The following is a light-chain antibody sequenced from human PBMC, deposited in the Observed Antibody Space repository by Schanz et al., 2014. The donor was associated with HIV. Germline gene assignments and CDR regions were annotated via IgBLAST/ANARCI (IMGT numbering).Light chain of an antibody. Sequence: QSVLTQPPSVSGAPGQRVTISCTGSSSNLGAGYDVHWYQQLPGTAPKLLIYGNSNRPSGVPDRFSGSKSGNTASLTVSGLQADDEAYYYCASYAGSNNWVFGGGTKLTVL. CDR1: SSNLGAGYD. CDR3: ASYAGSNNWV. J-gene: IGLJ3*02. CDR2: GNS. V-gene: IGLV1-40*01.